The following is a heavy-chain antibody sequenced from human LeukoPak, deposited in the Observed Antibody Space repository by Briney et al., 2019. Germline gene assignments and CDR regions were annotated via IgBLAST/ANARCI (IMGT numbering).Heavy chain of an antibody. CDR1: GFTFSSYA. V-gene: IGHV3-30*18. CDR3: AKVGDSWDFDY. CDR2: ISYDGSNK. D-gene: IGHD6-13*01. J-gene: IGHJ4*02. Sequence: PGRSLRLSCAASGFTFSSYAMHWVRQAPGRGLEWVALISYDGSNKYYADSVKGRFTISRDNSKNTLFLQMNSLRGEDTAIYYCAKVGDSWDFDYWGQGTLVTVSS.